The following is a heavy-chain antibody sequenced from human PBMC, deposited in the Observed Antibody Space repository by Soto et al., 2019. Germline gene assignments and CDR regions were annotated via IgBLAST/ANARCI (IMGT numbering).Heavy chain of an antibody. D-gene: IGHD3-10*01. CDR3: ARGNLSFDFDS. Sequence: ESGGDVVQPGRSLRLSCAASGFNFGFFGMHWVRQAPGKGLEWVAFISGDGINTHYADSVRGRFTLSRDYSKKTMYLQMDTLREEDTALYYCARGNLSFDFDSWGQGTLVTVSS. V-gene: IGHV3-30*03. CDR2: ISGDGINT. CDR1: GFNFGFFG. J-gene: IGHJ4*02.